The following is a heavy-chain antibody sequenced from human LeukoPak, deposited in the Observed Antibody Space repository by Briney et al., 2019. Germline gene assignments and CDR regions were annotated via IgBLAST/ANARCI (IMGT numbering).Heavy chain of an antibody. CDR3: VRSKMAGDY. Sequence: ASVKVSCKXSGYTFTSYYMHWVRQAPGQGLEWMGIINPSSGSTTYAQKFQGRVTMTRDTSTSTVYMELSSLRSEDAAVYYCVRSKMAGDYWGQGTLVTVSS. V-gene: IGHV1-46*01. CDR2: INPSSGST. CDR1: GYTFTSYY. J-gene: IGHJ4*02. D-gene: IGHD5-24*01.